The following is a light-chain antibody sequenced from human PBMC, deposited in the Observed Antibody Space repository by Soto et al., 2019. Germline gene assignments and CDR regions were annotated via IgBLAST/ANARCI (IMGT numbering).Light chain of an antibody. CDR2: GAS. CDR3: HXYNNWPRT. CDR1: QSVSGY. V-gene: IGKV3-15*01. Sequence: IVVTQSPVILSESRGERATLPCRASQSVSGYLAWYQQKPGQAPRLLIYGASTRATGIPARFSGSGSGTEFTLTISSLQSEDFAVYYCHXYNNWPRTXGQGTKVDI. J-gene: IGKJ1*01.